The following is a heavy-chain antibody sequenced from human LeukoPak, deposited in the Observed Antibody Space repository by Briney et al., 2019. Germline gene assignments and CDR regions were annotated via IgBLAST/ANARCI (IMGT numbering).Heavy chain of an antibody. CDR3: ASEREYYDFWSGYYTPSHFDY. V-gene: IGHV3-48*03. Sequence: GGSLRLSCAASGFTFSSYEMKWVRQAPGKGLEWVSYISSSGSTIYYADSVKGRFTISRDNAKNSLYLQMNSLRAEDTAVYYCASEREYYDFWSGYYTPSHFDYWGHGTLVTVSS. D-gene: IGHD3-3*01. J-gene: IGHJ4*01. CDR1: GFTFSSYE. CDR2: ISSSGSTI.